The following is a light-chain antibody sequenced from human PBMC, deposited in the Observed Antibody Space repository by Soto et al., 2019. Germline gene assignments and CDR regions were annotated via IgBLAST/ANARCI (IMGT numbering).Light chain of an antibody. J-gene: IGLJ1*01. V-gene: IGLV2-23*01. CDR3: CSYAGSSTYV. Sequence: QSALIQPASVSGSPGQSITISCTGTSRDVGVYNLVSWYQQHPGKAPKVIIYEDTKRPSGISNRFSGSESGITAYLTISGLQAEYEADYYCCSYAGSSTYVFGTGTKLTVL. CDR1: SRDVGVYNL. CDR2: EDT.